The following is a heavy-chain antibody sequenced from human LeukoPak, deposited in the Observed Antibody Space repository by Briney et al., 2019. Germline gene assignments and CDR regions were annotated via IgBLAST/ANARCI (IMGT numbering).Heavy chain of an antibody. D-gene: IGHD2-2*01. J-gene: IGHJ6*03. CDR3: AREFLGYCSSTSCSPAYYYYYMDV. Sequence: PGGSLRLSCAASGFTFSDYYMSWIRQAPGKGLEWVSYISSSGSTIYYADSVKGRFTISRDNAKNSLYLQMNSLRAGDTAVYYCAREFLGYCSSTSCSPAYYYYYMDVWGKGTTVTVSS. CDR2: ISSSGSTI. CDR1: GFTFSDYY. V-gene: IGHV3-11*04.